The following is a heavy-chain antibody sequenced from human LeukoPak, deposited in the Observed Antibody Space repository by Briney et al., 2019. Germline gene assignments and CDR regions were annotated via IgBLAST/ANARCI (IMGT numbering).Heavy chain of an antibody. CDR1: GFTFSNYA. CDR3: ARISGSYVFDY. V-gene: IGHV3-30-3*01. CDR2: ISDDGSRQ. J-gene: IGHJ4*02. D-gene: IGHD1-26*01. Sequence: PGRSLRLSCAATGFTFSNYAIHWGRQAPGKGLEWVAFISDDGSRQHYADSVKGRFTISRDNSKNTLNLQINSLRAEDTAVYYCARISGSYVFDYWGQGTLVTVSS.